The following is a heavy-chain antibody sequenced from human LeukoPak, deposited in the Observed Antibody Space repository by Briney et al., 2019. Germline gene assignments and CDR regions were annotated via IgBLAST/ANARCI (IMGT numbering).Heavy chain of an antibody. CDR3: ARQLLNWNQEY. CDR2: IKKDGSEK. D-gene: IGHD1-20*01. J-gene: IGHJ4*02. V-gene: IGHV3-7*01. Sequence: GGSLRLSCAASGFTFSTYWMNWVRQARGKGLEWVANIKKDGSEKYYDDLVTGRFTISRDNAKNSLYLQMNSLRAEDTAVYYCARQLLNWNQEYWGQGTLVTVSS. CDR1: GFTFSTYW.